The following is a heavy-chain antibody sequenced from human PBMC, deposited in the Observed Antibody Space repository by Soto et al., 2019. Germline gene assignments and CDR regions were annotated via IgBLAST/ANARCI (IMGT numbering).Heavy chain of an antibody. J-gene: IGHJ4*02. CDR2: ISYDGSDM. D-gene: IGHD1-26*01. CDR1: GFSFSSYA. V-gene: IGHV3-30*18. CDR3: AKDPRGIVGAGAWLDS. Sequence: QVHLVESGGDVVQPGRSLRLSCAASGFSFSSYAIHWVRQAPGKGLEWVAVISYDGSDMYYGDSVKGRFTISRDNSNNTLYLQMNSLRPDDTALYYCAKDPRGIVGAGAWLDSWGLGTLVIVSS.